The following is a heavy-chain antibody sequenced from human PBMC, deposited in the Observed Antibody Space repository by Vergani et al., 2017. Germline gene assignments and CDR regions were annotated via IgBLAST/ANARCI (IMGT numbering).Heavy chain of an antibody. CDR2: ISAYNGNT. Sequence: QVQLVQSGAEVKKPGASVKVSCKASGYTFTSYGISWVRQAPGQGLEWMGWISAYNGNTNYAQKLQGRATMTTDTSTSTAYMELRSLRSDDTAVYYCAREYDGSGSYLTAPALDYWGQGTLVTVSS. CDR3: AREYDGSGSYLTAPALDY. V-gene: IGHV1-18*04. CDR1: GYTFTSYG. J-gene: IGHJ4*02. D-gene: IGHD3-10*01.